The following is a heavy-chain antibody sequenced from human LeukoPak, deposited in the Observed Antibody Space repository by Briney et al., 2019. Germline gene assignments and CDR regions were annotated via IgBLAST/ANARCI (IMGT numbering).Heavy chain of an antibody. CDR3: AREESPILWFGESNNWFDP. CDR1: GYTFTSYA. J-gene: IGHJ5*02. V-gene: IGHV7-4-1*02. Sequence: ASVKVSCKASGYTFTSYAMNWVRQAPGQGLEWMGWININTGNPTYAQGFTGRFVFSLDTSVSTAYLQISSLKAEDTAVYYCAREESPILWFGESNNWFDPWGQGTLVTVSS. D-gene: IGHD3-10*01. CDR2: ININTGNP.